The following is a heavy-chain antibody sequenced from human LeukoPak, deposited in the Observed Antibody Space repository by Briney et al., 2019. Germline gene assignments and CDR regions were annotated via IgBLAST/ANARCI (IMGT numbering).Heavy chain of an antibody. CDR3: ASSITMVRGVIMGFDY. Sequence: SETLSLTCTVSGGSISSYYWSWIRQPPGKGLEWIGYIYYSGSPDYNPSLKSRVTISVDTSKNQFSLKLSSVTAADTAVYYCASSITMVRGVIMGFDYWGQGTLVTVSS. CDR1: GGSISSYY. J-gene: IGHJ4*02. CDR2: IYYSGSP. V-gene: IGHV4-59*08. D-gene: IGHD3-10*01.